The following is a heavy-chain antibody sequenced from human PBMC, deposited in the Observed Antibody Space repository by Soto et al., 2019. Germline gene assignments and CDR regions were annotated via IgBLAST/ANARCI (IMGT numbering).Heavy chain of an antibody. CDR3: ARGGYYYDSSGYYR. Sequence: GGSLRLSCAASGFTFSSYSMNWVRQAPGKGLEWVSSISSSSSYIYYADSVKGRFTISRDNAKNSLYLQMNSLGAEDTAVYYCARGGYYYDSSGYYRWGQGTLVTVSS. CDR1: GFTFSSYS. D-gene: IGHD3-22*01. V-gene: IGHV3-21*01. CDR2: ISSSSSYI. J-gene: IGHJ5*02.